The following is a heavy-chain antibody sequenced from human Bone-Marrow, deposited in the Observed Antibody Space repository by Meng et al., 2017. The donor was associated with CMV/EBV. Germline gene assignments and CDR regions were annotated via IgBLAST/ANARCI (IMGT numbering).Heavy chain of an antibody. CDR2: IRYDGSNK. D-gene: IGHD4-23*01. Sequence: GGSLRLSCAASGFTFSSYGMHWVRQAPGKGLEWVAFIRYDGSNKYYADSVKGRFTISRDNSKNTLYLQMNSLRAEDTAVYYCAKDLNYGGKVANYGMDVWGQGTTVTVSS. CDR3: AKDLNYGGKVANYGMDV. V-gene: IGHV3-30*02. J-gene: IGHJ6*02. CDR1: GFTFSSYG.